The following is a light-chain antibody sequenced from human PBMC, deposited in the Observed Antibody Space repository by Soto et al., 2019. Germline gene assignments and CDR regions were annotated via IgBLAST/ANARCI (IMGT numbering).Light chain of an antibody. Sequence: EIVLTQSPATLSLSPGDRATLSCRASQSVSNDFLAWYQQKPGQAPRLLIYGASTRATDVPDRFSGSGSGADFTLSISRLEPEDFAVYYCQQYGSSPPRTFGQGTKVDIK. CDR3: QQYGSSPPRT. J-gene: IGKJ1*01. CDR2: GAS. CDR1: QSVSNDF. V-gene: IGKV3-20*01.